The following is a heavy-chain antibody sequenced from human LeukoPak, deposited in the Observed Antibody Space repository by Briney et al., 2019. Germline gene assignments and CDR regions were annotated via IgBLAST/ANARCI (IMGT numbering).Heavy chain of an antibody. D-gene: IGHD2-15*01. J-gene: IGHJ6*03. CDR3: ARDQVGVVVAATGQYYYYYMDV. V-gene: IGHV3-64*01. Sequence: GGSLRLSCAASGFTFSSYAMHWVRQAPGKGLEYVSAISSNGGSTYYANSVKGRFTISRDNSKNTLYLQMGRLRAEDMAVYYCARDQVGVVVAATGQYYYYYMDVWGKGTTVTVSS. CDR1: GFTFSSYA. CDR2: ISSNGGST.